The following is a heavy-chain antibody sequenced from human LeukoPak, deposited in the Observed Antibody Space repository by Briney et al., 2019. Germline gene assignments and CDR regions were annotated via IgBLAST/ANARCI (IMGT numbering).Heavy chain of an antibody. CDR3: AKGRRDAYNFDFDY. CDR2: ISGGGGTT. J-gene: IGHJ4*02. CDR1: GFTFNNYA. V-gene: IGHV3-23*01. Sequence: GGSLRLSCAASGFTFNNYAMNWVRQAPGKGLQWVSTISGGGGTTYYADSVKGRFTISRDNSKNTLYLQMNSLRAEDTALYYCAKGRRDAYNFDFDYWGQGTLVTVSS. D-gene: IGHD5-24*01.